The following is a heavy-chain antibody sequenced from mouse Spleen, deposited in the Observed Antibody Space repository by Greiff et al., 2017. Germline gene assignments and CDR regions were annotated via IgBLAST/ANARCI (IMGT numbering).Heavy chain of an antibody. J-gene: IGHJ2*01. CDR2: ISSGSSTI. D-gene: IGHD2-1*01. Sequence: DVMLVESGGGLVKPGGSLKLSCAASGFTFSDYGMHWVRQAPEKGLEWVAYISSGSSTIYYADTVKGRFTISRDNAKNTLFLQMTSLRSEDTAMYYCARGGNYYFDYWGQGTTLTVSS. CDR1: GFTFSDYG. V-gene: IGHV5-17*01. CDR3: ARGGNYYFDY.